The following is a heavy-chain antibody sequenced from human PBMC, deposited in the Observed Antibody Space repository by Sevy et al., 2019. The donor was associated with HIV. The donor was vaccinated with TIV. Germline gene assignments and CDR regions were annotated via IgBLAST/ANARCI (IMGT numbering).Heavy chain of an antibody. V-gene: IGHV3-15*01. Sequence: GGSLRLSCAGSGFSFKNVWMTWVRQTPGKGLEWVGHAKRKSDGGSIDYGSPVNGRFTISRDDSKDMLYLQMSSLKTEDTGVYYCATVLGAGAAGAFEIWGQGIMVTVSS. CDR3: ATVLGAGAAGAFEI. D-gene: IGHD1-26*01. CDR2: AKRKSDGGSI. J-gene: IGHJ3*02. CDR1: GFSFKNVW.